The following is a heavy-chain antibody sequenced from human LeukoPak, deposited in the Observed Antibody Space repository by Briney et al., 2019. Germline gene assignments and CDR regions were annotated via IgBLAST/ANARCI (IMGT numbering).Heavy chain of an antibody. CDR1: GFTFSSYA. CDR3: ATYSSSSGVDY. J-gene: IGHJ4*02. D-gene: IGHD6-6*01. CDR2: ISYDGSNK. Sequence: GGSLRLSCAASGFTFSSYAMHWVRQAPGKGLEWVAVISYDGSNKYYADSVKGRFTISRDNSKNTLYLQMNSLRAEDTAVYYCATYSSSSGVDYWGQGTLVTVSS. V-gene: IGHV3-30-3*01.